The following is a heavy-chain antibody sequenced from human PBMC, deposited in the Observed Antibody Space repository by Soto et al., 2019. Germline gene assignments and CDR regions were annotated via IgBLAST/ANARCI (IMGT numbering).Heavy chain of an antibody. CDR1: GYTFTGYY. CDR3: ARGLIFGVPAAFDI. D-gene: IGHD3-3*01. CDR2: INPNSGGT. V-gene: IGHV1-2*04. J-gene: IGHJ3*02. Sequence: ASVKASCKASGYTFTGYYMHCVRQAPEQGLEWMGWINPNSGGTNYAQKFQGWVTMTRDTSISTAYMELSRLRSDDTAVYYCARGLIFGVPAAFDIWGQGTMVTVSS.